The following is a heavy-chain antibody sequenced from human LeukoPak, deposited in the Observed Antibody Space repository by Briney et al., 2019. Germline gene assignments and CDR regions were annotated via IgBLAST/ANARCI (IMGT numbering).Heavy chain of an antibody. V-gene: IGHV3-7*01. J-gene: IGHJ4*02. D-gene: IGHD4-23*01. CDR3: ARDLRWYVY. CDR1: GFTFISYW. CDR2: IKQDGSDK. Sequence: GGSLRLSCAASGFTFISYWMTWVRQAPGKGLEWVAKIKQDGSDKYYVDSVKGRFTISIDNAKNSLYLQMNSLRAEDTAVYYCARDLRWYVYWGQGTLVTVSS.